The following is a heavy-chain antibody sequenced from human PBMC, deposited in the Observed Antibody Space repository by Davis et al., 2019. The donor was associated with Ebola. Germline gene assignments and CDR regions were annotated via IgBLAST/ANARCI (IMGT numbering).Heavy chain of an antibody. CDR2: IFPGDPDT. D-gene: IGHD3-10*01. Sequence: GESLKISCQGVGFTFTNYWIGWVRQMSGKGLEWMGIIFPGDPDTKYSPSFQGQVTMSADKSTNTAFLQWNNLRASDTAMYYCATTRISVLGGVIVPSSFDFWGQGTLVTVSS. V-gene: IGHV5-51*01. J-gene: IGHJ4*02. CDR3: ATTRISVLGGVIVPSSFDF. CDR1: GFTFTNYW.